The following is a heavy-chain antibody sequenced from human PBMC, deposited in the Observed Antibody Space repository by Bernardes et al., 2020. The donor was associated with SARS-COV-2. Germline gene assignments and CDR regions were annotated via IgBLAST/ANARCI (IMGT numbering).Heavy chain of an antibody. V-gene: IGHV3-23*01. CDR3: SSDGGNRGTRVQGVIPFVRTWPGYYYMDV. J-gene: IGHJ6*03. CDR1: GFTLSSYA. CDR2: ISYSGCST. Sequence: GSLSPPLAAPGFTLSSYAMTWVRPAPGKGLEWGVAISYSGCSTYYADSVTGRFTIPRNKSKNTLYLQMNSLRDEDTAVYYCSSDGGNRGTRVQGVIPFVRTWPGYYYMDVWGKGTTVTVSS. D-gene: IGHD3-10*01.